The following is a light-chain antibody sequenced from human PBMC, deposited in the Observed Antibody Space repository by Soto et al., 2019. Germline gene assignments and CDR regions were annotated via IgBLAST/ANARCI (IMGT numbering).Light chain of an antibody. Sequence: DIQMTQSPSTLSASVGXRVTITCRASQSISGLLAWYQQKPGKAPKLLIYKASGLESGVPSRFSGSGSGTEFTLTINGLQPDDFATYYCQQYNSYSEAFGQGTKVDIK. CDR3: QQYNSYSEA. CDR2: KAS. CDR1: QSISGL. J-gene: IGKJ1*01. V-gene: IGKV1-5*03.